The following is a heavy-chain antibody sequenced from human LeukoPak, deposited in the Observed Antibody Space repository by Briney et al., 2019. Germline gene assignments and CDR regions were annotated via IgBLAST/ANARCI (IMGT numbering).Heavy chain of an antibody. V-gene: IGHV4-59*01. D-gene: IGHD3-16*02. CDR3: ARDENGYVWGSFRA. CDR1: GGSISSYY. CDR2: IYYSGST. J-gene: IGHJ5*02. Sequence: SETLSLTCTVSGGSISSYYWSWLRQPPGKGLEWFGYIYYSGSTNYNPSLKSRVTISVDTSKNQFSLKLSSVTAADTAVYYCARDENGYVWGSFRAWGQGTLVTVSS.